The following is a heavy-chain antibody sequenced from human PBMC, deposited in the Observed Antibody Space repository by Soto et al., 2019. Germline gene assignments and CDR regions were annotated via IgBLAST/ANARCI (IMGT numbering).Heavy chain of an antibody. J-gene: IGHJ3*02. Sequence: VASVKFSCKASGGTFSSYASSWVRRAPGQGLEWMGGVIPIFGTANSAQKFQGRVTITADESTSTAYMELSCVRSEDTAVYYCARLPQYCGGDCYSGAFDIWGKGTMVTVS. D-gene: IGHD2-21*02. CDR2: VIPIFGTA. V-gene: IGHV1-69*13. CDR1: GGTFSSYA. CDR3: ARLPQYCGGDCYSGAFDI.